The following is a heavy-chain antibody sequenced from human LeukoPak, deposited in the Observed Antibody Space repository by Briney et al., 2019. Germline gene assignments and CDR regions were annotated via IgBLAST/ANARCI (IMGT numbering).Heavy chain of an antibody. Sequence: RTGGSLRLSCAASGFTFNSYGMSWARQAPGKGLEWVSGINGSGGSTGYADSVKGRFTISRDNSKNILYLQMNSLRAEDTAVYYCAKDGMVGATVSAFDIWGQGTMVTVSS. CDR2: INGSGGST. CDR1: GFTFNSYG. CDR3: AKDGMVGATVSAFDI. V-gene: IGHV3-20*04. D-gene: IGHD1-26*01. J-gene: IGHJ3*02.